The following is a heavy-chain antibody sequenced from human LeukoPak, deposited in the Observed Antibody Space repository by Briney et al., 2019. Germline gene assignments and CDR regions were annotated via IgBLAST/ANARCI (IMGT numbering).Heavy chain of an antibody. J-gene: IGHJ4*02. CDR1: GGSISGYY. D-gene: IGHD1-26*01. CDR3: ARENSGSHREFDY. CDR2: IYPSGST. Sequence: SETLSLTCTVSGGSISGYYWTWIRQPAGKGLEWIGRIYPSGSTNYNPSLKSRVTMSVDTSKNQFSLKLSSVTAADTAVYYCARENSGSHREFDYWGQGTLVTVSS. V-gene: IGHV4-4*07.